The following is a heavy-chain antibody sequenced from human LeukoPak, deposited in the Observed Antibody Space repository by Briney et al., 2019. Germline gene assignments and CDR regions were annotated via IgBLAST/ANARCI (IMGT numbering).Heavy chain of an antibody. CDR2: IYYSGST. CDR1: GGSISSGGYY. CDR3: ARAPFDYDSSGYPGRAFDI. J-gene: IGHJ3*02. V-gene: IGHV4-31*03. D-gene: IGHD3-22*01. Sequence: PSETLSLTCTVSGGSISSGGYYWSWIRQYPGKGLEWIGYIYYSGSTYYNPALKSRVTISVDTSKKQVSLKLSSVTAADTAVYYCARAPFDYDSSGYPGRAFDIWGQGTMVTVSS.